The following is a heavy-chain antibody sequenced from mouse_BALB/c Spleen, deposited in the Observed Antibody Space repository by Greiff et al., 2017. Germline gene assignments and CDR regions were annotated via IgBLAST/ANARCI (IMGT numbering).Heavy chain of an antibody. V-gene: IGHV1S137*01. Sequence: QVQLKQSGAELVRPGVSVKISCKGSGYTFTDYAMHWVKQSHAKSLEWIGVISTYYGDASYNQKFKGKATMTVDKSSSTAYMELARLTSEDSAIYYCARSYYYGSSYYYAMDYWGQGTSVTVAS. CDR1: GYTFTDYA. CDR3: ARSYYYGSSYYYAMDY. D-gene: IGHD1-1*01. CDR2: ISTYYGDA. J-gene: IGHJ4*01.